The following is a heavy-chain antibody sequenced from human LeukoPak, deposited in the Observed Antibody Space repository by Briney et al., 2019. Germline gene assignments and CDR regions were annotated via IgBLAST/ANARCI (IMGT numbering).Heavy chain of an antibody. J-gene: IGHJ3*02. CDR2: ISSSSSYI. V-gene: IGHV3-21*01. CDR1: GFTFSSYS. D-gene: IGHD1-26*01. CDR3: ARDRVEWELHSAFDI. Sequence: GGSLRLSCAASGFTFSSYSMNWVRQAPGKRLEWVSSISSSSSYIYYADSVKGRFTISRDNAKNSLYLQMNSLRAEDTAVYYCARDRVEWELHSAFDIWGQGTMVTVSS.